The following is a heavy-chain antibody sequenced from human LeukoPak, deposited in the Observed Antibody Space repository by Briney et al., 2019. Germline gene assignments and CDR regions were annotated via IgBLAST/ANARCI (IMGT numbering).Heavy chain of an antibody. J-gene: IGHJ6*02. CDR2: IYPSDSYT. CDR1: GYSFTSYW. V-gene: IGHV5-10-1*01. Sequence: PGGSLRLSCKGSGYSFTSYWISWVRQMPGKGLEWMGRIYPSDSYTNYIPSFQGPDSLSADKSISTAYLQWTRLKASDTAMYYCARECGGDCYESYYYYYYGMDVWGQGTTVTVSS. D-gene: IGHD2-21*02. CDR3: ARECGGDCYESYYYYYYGMDV.